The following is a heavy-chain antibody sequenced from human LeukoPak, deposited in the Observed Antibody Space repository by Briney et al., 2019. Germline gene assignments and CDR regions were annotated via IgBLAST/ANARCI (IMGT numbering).Heavy chain of an antibody. J-gene: IGHJ5*02. D-gene: IGHD1-1*01. Sequence: PSETLSLTCTVSGGSISSYYWSWIRQPAGKGLEWIGFVYYSGSTNYNPSLKSPVTISLDTSKNQFSLKLSSVTAADTAVYYCAKPNWNPETDWFGPWGQGTQVTVSS. CDR2: VYYSGST. V-gene: IGHV4-59*01. CDR1: GGSISSYY. CDR3: AKPNWNPETDWFGP.